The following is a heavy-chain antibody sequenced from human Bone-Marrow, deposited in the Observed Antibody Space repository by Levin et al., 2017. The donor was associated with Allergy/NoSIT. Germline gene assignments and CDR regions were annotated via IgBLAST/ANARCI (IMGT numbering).Heavy chain of an antibody. V-gene: IGHV1-18*01. CDR1: GYTFSTYG. CDR2: ISPYNDNT. CDR3: ARDKTGMMDNWHYSYYGMDV. Sequence: PQASVKVSCKASGYTFSTYGISWVRQAPGQGLEWMGWISPYNDNTHYAQKLQGRVTMTRDISTSTAYMELTSLRSDDTAVYYCARDKTGMMDNWHYSYYGMDVWGQGTTVTVSS. J-gene: IGHJ6*02. D-gene: IGHD1-20*01.